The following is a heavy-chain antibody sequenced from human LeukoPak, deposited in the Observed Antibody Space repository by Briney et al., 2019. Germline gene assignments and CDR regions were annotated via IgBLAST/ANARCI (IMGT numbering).Heavy chain of an antibody. J-gene: IGHJ4*02. Sequence: ASVKVSCTASNNTLSNNGITWVRQAPGQGLEWMGWISGYNTYTTYAQKFQDRVTMTKDTSTSTAYMEMRSLRSDDTAVYYCARGGSGSYDWRPFDYWGQGTLVTVSS. CDR3: ARGGSGSYDWRPFDY. D-gene: IGHD1-26*01. CDR1: NNTLSNNG. V-gene: IGHV1-18*01. CDR2: ISGYNTYT.